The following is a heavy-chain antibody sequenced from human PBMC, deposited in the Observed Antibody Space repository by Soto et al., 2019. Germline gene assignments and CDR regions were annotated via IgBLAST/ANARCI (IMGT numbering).Heavy chain of an antibody. CDR3: ASSFPSGEVVPAANPTSNWFDP. CDR2: INHSGST. CDR1: GGSFSGYY. D-gene: IGHD2-2*01. Sequence: QVQLQQWGAGLLKPSETLSLTCAVYGGSFSGYYWSWIRQPPGKGLEWVGEINHSGSTNYNPSLKIPVTISVDTSKSQFSLQLSSVTAAARAVYYCASSFPSGEVVPAANPTSNWFDPWGQVTLFTVSS. V-gene: IGHV4-34*01. J-gene: IGHJ5*02.